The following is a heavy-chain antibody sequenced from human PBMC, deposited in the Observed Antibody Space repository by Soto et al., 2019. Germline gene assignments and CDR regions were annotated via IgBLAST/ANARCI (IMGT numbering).Heavy chain of an antibody. V-gene: IGHV1-2*02. D-gene: IGHD3-9*01. CDR1: GYTFTDYY. CDR2: INPNSGDK. Sequence: GASVKVSCKAYGYTFTDYYMHWVRQAPGQGLEWMGWINPNSGDKRYAQKFQVRVTMTRDTSINTAYMEMSSLRSDDTAVYYCARGDILTRPSHPFDYWGQGTLVTVSS. CDR3: ARGDILTRPSHPFDY. J-gene: IGHJ4*02.